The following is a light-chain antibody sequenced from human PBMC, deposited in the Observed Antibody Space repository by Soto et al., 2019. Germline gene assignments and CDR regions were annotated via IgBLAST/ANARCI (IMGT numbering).Light chain of an antibody. CDR2: TAS. Sequence: DLQLTQSPSFLSASVGDRVTITCRASQGIYNFLAWYQQKPGKAPKLLIHTASTLQSGVPSRFSGSGSGTEFTLTIISLQPEDFATYYCQQRHSYPITFGQGTRLEIK. CDR1: QGIYNF. CDR3: QQRHSYPIT. V-gene: IGKV1-9*01. J-gene: IGKJ5*01.